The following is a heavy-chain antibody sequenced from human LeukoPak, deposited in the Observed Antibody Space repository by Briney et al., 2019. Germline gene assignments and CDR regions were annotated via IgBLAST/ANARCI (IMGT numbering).Heavy chain of an antibody. V-gene: IGHV5-51*01. J-gene: IGHJ5*02. D-gene: IGHD3-22*01. CDR3: ARLTDYYDSSGYYRNYNWFDP. CDR2: VYPGDSST. Sequence: GESLKISFRGSGYSFGNYWIAWVRQMPGKGLEWMGIVYPGDSSTKYSPSFQGQVTISVDRSINTAYLQWSSLTASDTAMYYCARLTDYYDSSGYYRNYNWFDPWGQGTLVTVSS. CDR1: GYSFGNYW.